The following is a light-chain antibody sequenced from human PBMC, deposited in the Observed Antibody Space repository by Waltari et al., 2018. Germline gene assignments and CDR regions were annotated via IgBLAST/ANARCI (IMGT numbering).Light chain of an antibody. Sequence: QSALTQPASVSGSPGQSITISCTGTSSDVGTYNLVAWNQHQPDKAPKLRIYEVSQRPSGISNRFSGSKSGTTASLTISGLQAEDEADYYCCSYVGSSTWVFGGGTKLTVL. CDR2: EVS. CDR1: SSDVGTYNL. V-gene: IGLV2-23*02. J-gene: IGLJ3*02. CDR3: CSYVGSSTWV.